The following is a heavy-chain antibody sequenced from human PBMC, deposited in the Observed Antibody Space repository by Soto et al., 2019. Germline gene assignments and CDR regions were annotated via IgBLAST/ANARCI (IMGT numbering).Heavy chain of an antibody. CDR2: ISAYNGNT. CDR1: GYAFTSYG. CDR3: ARYLEVAGYYYGMDV. J-gene: IGHJ6*02. D-gene: IGHD6-19*01. Sequence: ASVNVYCKAAGYAFTSYGISWVRQAPGQGLEWMGWISAYNGNTNYAQKLQGRVTMTTDTSTSTAYMELRSLRSDDTAVYYCARYLEVAGYYYGMDVWGQGTTVTVSS. V-gene: IGHV1-18*01.